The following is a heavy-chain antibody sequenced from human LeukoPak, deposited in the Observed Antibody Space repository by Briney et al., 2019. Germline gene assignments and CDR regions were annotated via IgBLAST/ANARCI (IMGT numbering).Heavy chain of an antibody. Sequence: SETLSLTCAVYGGSFSGYYWSWIRQPPGKGLEWIGEINHSGSTNYNPSLKSRVTISVDTSKNQFSLKLSSVTAADTAVYYCARGQKDITSDGTGNWFDPWGQGTLVTVSS. J-gene: IGHJ5*02. CDR2: INHSGST. D-gene: IGHD6-13*01. CDR1: GGSFSGYY. V-gene: IGHV4-34*01. CDR3: ARGQKDITSDGTGNWFDP.